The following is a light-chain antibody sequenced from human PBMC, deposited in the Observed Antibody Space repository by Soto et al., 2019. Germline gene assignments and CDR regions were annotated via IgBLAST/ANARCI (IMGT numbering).Light chain of an antibody. CDR3: QQYGSSPKT. CDR2: GAS. V-gene: IGKV3-20*01. J-gene: IGKJ1*01. Sequence: EIVLTQSPGTLSLSPCERATLSFMASQTVSSSYLAWYQQKPGQAPRLLIYGASSRATGIPDRFSGSGSGTDFTLTISRLEPEDFAVYYCQQYGSSPKTFGQGTKVDIK. CDR1: QTVSSSY.